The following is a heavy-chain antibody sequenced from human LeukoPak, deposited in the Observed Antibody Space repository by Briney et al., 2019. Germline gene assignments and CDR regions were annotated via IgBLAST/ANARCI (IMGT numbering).Heavy chain of an antibody. J-gene: IGHJ3*02. Sequence: GGSLRLSCAASGFTFSNAWMSWVRQAPGKGLERVGRIKSKTDGGPTDYAAPVKDRFTISRDDSKNTLYLQMNSLKTEDTAVYYCTTVPFTMVRGGGAFDIWGQGTMVTVSS. D-gene: IGHD3-10*01. V-gene: IGHV3-15*01. CDR3: TTVPFTMVRGGGAFDI. CDR2: IKSKTDGGPT. CDR1: GFTFSNAW.